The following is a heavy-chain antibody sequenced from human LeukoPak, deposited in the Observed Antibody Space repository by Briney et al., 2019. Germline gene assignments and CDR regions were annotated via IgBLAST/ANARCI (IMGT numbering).Heavy chain of an antibody. J-gene: IGHJ4*02. CDR1: GFTFSSYA. CDR3: AISIAVAGNFDY. CDR2: ISGSGGST. V-gene: IGHV3-23*01. Sequence: GGSLRLSCAASGFTFSSYAMSWVRQAPGKGLEWVSAISGSGGSTYYADSVKGRFTISRDNSKSTLYLQMNSLRAEDTAVYYCAISIAVAGNFDYWGQGTLVTVSS. D-gene: IGHD6-19*01.